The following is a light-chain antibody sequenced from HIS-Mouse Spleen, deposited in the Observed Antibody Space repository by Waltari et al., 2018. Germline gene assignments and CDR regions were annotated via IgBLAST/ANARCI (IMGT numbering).Light chain of an antibody. Sequence: QSVLTQPPSASGTPGQRVTISCSGSSSNIGSNTVNWYQQLPGTPPKLLNYSNKRRPSGVPDRFSGSTSGTSASLAISGLQSEDEADYYCAAWDDSLNGPVFGGGTKLTVL. CDR1: SSNIGSNT. CDR3: AAWDDSLNGPV. V-gene: IGLV1-44*01. J-gene: IGLJ3*02. CDR2: SNK.